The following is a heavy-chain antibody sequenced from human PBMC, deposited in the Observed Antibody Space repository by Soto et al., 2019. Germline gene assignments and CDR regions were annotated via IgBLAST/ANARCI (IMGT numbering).Heavy chain of an antibody. CDR3: AKDGGYYYYNGMDV. Sequence: PGGSLRLSCAASGFTFRNYGMHWVRQAPGKGLEWVAVVSYDGNNKYYPDSVKGRFTISRDNSKNTLYLEMDRLRAEDTAVYYCAKDGGYYYYNGMDVWGQGTTVTVSS. CDR1: GFTFRNYG. CDR2: VSYDGNNK. D-gene: IGHD3-3*01. J-gene: IGHJ6*02. V-gene: IGHV3-30*18.